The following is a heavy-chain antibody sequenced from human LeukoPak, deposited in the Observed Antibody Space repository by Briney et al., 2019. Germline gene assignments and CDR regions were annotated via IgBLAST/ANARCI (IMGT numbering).Heavy chain of an antibody. J-gene: IGHJ4*02. CDR2: IIPILGIA. D-gene: IGHD6-19*01. Sequence: SVKVSCKASGGTFSSYTISWVRQAPGQGLEWMGRIIPILGIANYAQKFQGRVTITADKSTSTAYMEPSCLRSEDTAVYYCATYSSGWYTFDYWGQGTLDTVSS. CDR1: GGTFSSYT. V-gene: IGHV1-69*02. CDR3: ATYSSGWYTFDY.